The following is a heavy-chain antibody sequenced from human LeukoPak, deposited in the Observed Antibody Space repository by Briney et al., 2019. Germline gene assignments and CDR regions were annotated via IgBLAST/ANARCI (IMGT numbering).Heavy chain of an antibody. J-gene: IGHJ3*02. V-gene: IGHV3-11*01. CDR2: ISSSGSTI. CDR3: ARGSTYYDFRSGYHDAFDI. CDR1: GFTFSDYY. D-gene: IGHD3-3*01. Sequence: SGGSLRLSCAASGFTFSDYYMSWIRQAPGKGLEWVSYISSSGSTIYYADSVKGRFTISRDNAKNSLYLQMNSLRAEDTAVYYCARGSTYYDFRSGYHDAFDIWGQGTMVTVSS.